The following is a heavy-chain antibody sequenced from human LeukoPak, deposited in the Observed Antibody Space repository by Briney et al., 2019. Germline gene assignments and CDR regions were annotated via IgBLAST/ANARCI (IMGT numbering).Heavy chain of an antibody. CDR2: INPKNGGT. CDR3: AREAYHSDTTGYYWGDGFDI. Sequence: ASVKVSCKTSGYNFIDLYIHWVRQAPGQGLEWMGWINPKNGGTKYGQKFQGRVTMTTDTSNRTAYMEVNSLTSDDTAVYYCAREAYHSDTTGYYWGDGFDIWGQGTTVVVSS. D-gene: IGHD3-9*01. CDR1: GYNFIDLY. V-gene: IGHV1-2*02. J-gene: IGHJ3*02.